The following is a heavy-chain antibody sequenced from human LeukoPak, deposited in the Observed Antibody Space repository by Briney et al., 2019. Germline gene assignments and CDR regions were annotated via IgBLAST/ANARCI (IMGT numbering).Heavy chain of an antibody. V-gene: IGHV3-48*01. D-gene: IGHD2-21*01. CDR1: GFTFSTYS. J-gene: IGHJ4*02. CDR3: ARDRYSQFDY. Sequence: GGSLRLSCAASGFTFSTYSMNWVRQAPGKGLEWISYISSSSSTIYYADSVKGRFTISRDNAKNSLFLQMNSLRGEDAAVYYCARDRYSQFDYWGQGTLVTVSS. CDR2: ISSSSSTI.